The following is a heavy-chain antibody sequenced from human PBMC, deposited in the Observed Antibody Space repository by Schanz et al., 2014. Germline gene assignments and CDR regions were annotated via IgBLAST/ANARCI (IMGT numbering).Heavy chain of an antibody. CDR2: ISYDGSFK. D-gene: IGHD1-1*01. V-gene: IGHV3-33*01. CDR3: TRDVRLDRRGNWFDP. J-gene: IGHJ5*02. Sequence: MQLLESGGGLAQPGRSLRLSCAASGFNFGSHGMHWVRQAPGKGLEWVAVISYDGSFKNYADSVRGRFTMSRDNSKNTVHLQMSSLRAEDTAVYYCTRDVRLDRRGNWFDPWGQGTLVTVSS. CDR1: GFNFGSHG.